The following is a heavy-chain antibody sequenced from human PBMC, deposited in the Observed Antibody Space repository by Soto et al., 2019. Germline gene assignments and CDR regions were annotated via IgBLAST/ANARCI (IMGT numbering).Heavy chain of an antibody. Sequence: QVQLVESGGGVVQTGRSLRLSCGASGFTLRSYGLHWVRQAPGKGLEWVAVIWHDGSKEYYADSVKGRFTISRDNSKNTLYLQMNNLRAEDTAVYYCARDRGSDDPIDYWGQGTLVTVSS. V-gene: IGHV3-33*01. CDR3: ARDRGSDDPIDY. CDR2: IWHDGSKE. J-gene: IGHJ4*02. CDR1: GFTLRSYG. D-gene: IGHD2-21*01.